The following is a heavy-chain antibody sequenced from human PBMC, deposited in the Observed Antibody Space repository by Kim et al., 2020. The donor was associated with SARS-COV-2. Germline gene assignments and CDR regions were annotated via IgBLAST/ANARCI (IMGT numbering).Heavy chain of an antibody. Sequence: GGSLRLSCAASGFTVSSNFMTWVRQAPGKGLEWVSIIYSGGEADYVDSVKGRFTISRDRSRDTLYLQMNSLGVEDTAVYYCARDRPGTYLDYWGQGTLVTVSP. V-gene: IGHV3-53*01. D-gene: IGHD1-1*01. CDR1: GFTVSSNF. CDR3: ARDRPGTYLDY. CDR2: IYSGGEA. J-gene: IGHJ4*02.